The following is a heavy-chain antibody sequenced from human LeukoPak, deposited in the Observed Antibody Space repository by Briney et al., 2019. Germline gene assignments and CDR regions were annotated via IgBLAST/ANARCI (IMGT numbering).Heavy chain of an antibody. J-gene: IGHJ4*02. Sequence: GGSLRLSCAASGFTFSSYAMSWVRQAPGKGLEWVSAISGGGGRTYYADSVKGRFTISRDNSKNTLYLQMNSLRAEDTAVYYCAKDGEIYGDYGFDYWGQGTLVTVSS. CDR1: GFTFSSYA. D-gene: IGHD4-17*01. V-gene: IGHV3-23*01. CDR3: AKDGEIYGDYGFDY. CDR2: ISGGGGRT.